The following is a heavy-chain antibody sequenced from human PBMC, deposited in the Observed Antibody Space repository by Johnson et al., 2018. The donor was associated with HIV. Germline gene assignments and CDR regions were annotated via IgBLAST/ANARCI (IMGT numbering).Heavy chain of an antibody. CDR3: ARELLWFGRGAFDI. D-gene: IGHD3-10*01. J-gene: IGHJ3*02. CDR1: GSTFSAYA. CDR2: INWNGGST. V-gene: IGHV3-20*03. Sequence: AASGSTFSAYAMSWVRQAPGKGLEWVSGINWNGGSTGYADSVKGRFTISRDNGKNSLYLQMNSLRAEDTAVYYCARELLWFGRGAFDIWGQGTMVTVSS.